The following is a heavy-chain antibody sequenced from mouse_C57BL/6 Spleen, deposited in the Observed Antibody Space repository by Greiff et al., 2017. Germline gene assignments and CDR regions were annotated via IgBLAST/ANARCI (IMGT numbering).Heavy chain of an antibody. CDR1: GFSLTSYG. D-gene: IGHD4-1*01. V-gene: IGHV2-4*01. J-gene: IGHJ4*01. CDR2: IWSGGST. Sequence: QVQLQQSGPGLVQPSQSLSITCTVSGFSLTSYGVHWVRQPPGKGLEWLGVIWSGGSTDYHAAFISRLSISKENSKSQFFFKMNSLQADDTAIYYCAKELMPNWAMCDWGKGTSVTVAT. CDR3: AKELMPNWAMCD.